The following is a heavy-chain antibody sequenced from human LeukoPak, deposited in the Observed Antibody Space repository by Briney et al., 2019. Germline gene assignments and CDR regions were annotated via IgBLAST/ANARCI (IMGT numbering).Heavy chain of an antibody. CDR2: ISSSSSYI. Sequence: GGSLRLSCAASGFTFSSYSMNWVRQAPGKGLEWVSSISSSSSYIYYADSVKGRFTISRDNAKNSLYLQMNSLRAEDTAVYYCARRGSLRDNWFDPWGRGTLVTVSS. V-gene: IGHV3-21*04. D-gene: IGHD6-13*01. CDR1: GFTFSSYS. J-gene: IGHJ5*02. CDR3: ARRGSLRDNWFDP.